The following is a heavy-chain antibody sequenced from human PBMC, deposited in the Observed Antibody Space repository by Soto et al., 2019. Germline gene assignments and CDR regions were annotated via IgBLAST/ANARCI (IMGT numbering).Heavy chain of an antibody. J-gene: IGHJ1*01. D-gene: IGHD2-21*02. V-gene: IGHV1-2*02. Sequence: VASVKVSCKASGYTFTGYYIHWVRQAPGQGLEWMAWINPNNGGTFYAQKFQGRVTMTRDTSISTAYMELSRLRSDDTAVYYCARATVTEYFQHWGQGTLVTVS. CDR2: INPNNGGT. CDR3: ARATVTEYFQH. CDR1: GYTFTGYY.